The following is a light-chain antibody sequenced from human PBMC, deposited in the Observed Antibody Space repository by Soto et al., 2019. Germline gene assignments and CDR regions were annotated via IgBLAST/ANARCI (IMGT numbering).Light chain of an antibody. CDR3: SSYTSSSTLV. CDR1: SSHVGAYNY. J-gene: IGLJ2*01. CDR2: EVS. Sequence: QSALTQPASVSGSPGQSITISCTGTSSHVGAYNYVSWYQQHPGKAPKLMIYEVSNRPSGVSNRFSGSKSGNTASLTISGLQAEDEADYYCSSYTSSSTLVFGGGTKLTVL. V-gene: IGLV2-14*01.